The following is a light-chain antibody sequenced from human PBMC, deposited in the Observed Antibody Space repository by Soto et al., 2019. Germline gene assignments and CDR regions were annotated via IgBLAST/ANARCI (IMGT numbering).Light chain of an antibody. CDR2: NAS. V-gene: IGKV1-5*01. CDR1: QSMSSW. J-gene: IGKJ1*01. CDR3: QQYNTYWET. Sequence: DIQVTQSRSTLSASVGDRVTITCRASQSMSSWLAWYQQKPGKAPKLLIYNASSLESGVPSRFSGSGSGTEFTLTISSLQPDDSATYYCQQYNTYWETFGQGTKVDIK.